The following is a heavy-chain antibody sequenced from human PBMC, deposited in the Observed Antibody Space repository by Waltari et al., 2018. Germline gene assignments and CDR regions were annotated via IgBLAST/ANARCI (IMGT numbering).Heavy chain of an antibody. CDR1: GFSLSTSGMC. V-gene: IGHV2-70*15. J-gene: IGHJ4*02. CDR2: IDWDDAK. Sequence: QVTLRESGPALVKPTQTLTLTCTFSGFSLSTSGMCVSWIRQPPGKALEWLARIDWDDAKYYSTSLKTRLTISKDTSKNQVVLTMTNVDPVDTATYYCARTRITKIRGGSDYFDYWGQGTLVTVSS. CDR3: ARTRITKIRGGSDYFDY. D-gene: IGHD3-10*01.